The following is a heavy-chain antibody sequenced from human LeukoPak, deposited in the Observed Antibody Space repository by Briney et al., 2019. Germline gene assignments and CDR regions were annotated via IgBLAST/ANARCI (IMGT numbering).Heavy chain of an antibody. V-gene: IGHV3-9*01. CDR2: ISWNSGNI. CDR1: GFTFDDYA. J-gene: IGHJ3*02. Sequence: GGSLRLSCAASGFTFDDYAMHWVRQVPGMGLEWVSGISWNSGNIGYADSVKGRFTISRDSAKNCLCLQMNNLRAEDTALYYCAKTLGSITYDAYDIWGQGTMVTVSS. D-gene: IGHD7-27*01. CDR3: AKTLGSITYDAYDI.